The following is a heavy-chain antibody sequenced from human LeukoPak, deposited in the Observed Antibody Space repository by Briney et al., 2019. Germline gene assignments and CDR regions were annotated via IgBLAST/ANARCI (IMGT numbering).Heavy chain of an antibody. D-gene: IGHD1-26*01. J-gene: IGHJ4*02. V-gene: IGHV3-23*01. CDR3: AKDPIFSGSYGVFDY. CDR2: ISGDGDST. CDR1: GFTFSNYA. Sequence: GGSLRLSCAAFGFTFSNYAMSWVRQPPGKGLEWVSAISGDGDSTYHADSVKGRLTISRDNSKNTLYLQMSSLRAEDTAVYYCAKDPIFSGSYGVFDYWGLGTLVTVSS.